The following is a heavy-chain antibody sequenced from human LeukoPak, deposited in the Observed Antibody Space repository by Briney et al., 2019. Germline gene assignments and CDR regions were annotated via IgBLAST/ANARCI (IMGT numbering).Heavy chain of an antibody. CDR2: ISYDGSNK. CDR3: ARSFSPFYGMDV. D-gene: IGHD3-10*01. Sequence: QPGMSLRLSCAASGFTFSSYAMHWVRQAPGKGLEWVAVISYDGSNKYYADSVKGRFTISRDNSKNTLYLQMNSLRAEDTAVYYCARSFSPFYGMDVWGQGTTVTVFS. CDR1: GFTFSSYA. V-gene: IGHV3-30-3*01. J-gene: IGHJ6*02.